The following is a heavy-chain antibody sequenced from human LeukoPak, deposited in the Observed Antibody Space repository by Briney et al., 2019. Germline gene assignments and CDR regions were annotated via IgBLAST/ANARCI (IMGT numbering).Heavy chain of an antibody. J-gene: IGHJ4*02. V-gene: IGHV3-9*01. CDR2: ISWNSGSI. D-gene: IGHD3-10*01. CDR1: GFTFDDYA. Sequence: GGSLRLSCAASGFTFDDYAMHWVRQAPGKGLEWVSGISWNSGSIGYADSVKGRFTISRDNAKNSLYLQMNSLRAEGTALYYCAPIAYGSGSPSDYWGQGTLVTVSS. CDR3: APIAYGSGSPSDY.